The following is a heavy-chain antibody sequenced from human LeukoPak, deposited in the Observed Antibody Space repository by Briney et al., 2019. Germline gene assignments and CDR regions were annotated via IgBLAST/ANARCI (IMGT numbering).Heavy chain of an antibody. CDR1: GFTFSSYS. Sequence: GGSLRLSCAPSGFTFSSYSMNWVRQAPGKGLEWVSSFNGRSGYIYYADSVKGRFTISRDNAKNSLYLQMNSLRDEDTALYYCARPRDLCSSSSCPSFDYWGQGTLVTVSS. V-gene: IGHV3-21*04. J-gene: IGHJ4*02. CDR3: ARPRDLCSSSSCPSFDY. D-gene: IGHD2-15*01. CDR2: FNGRSGYI.